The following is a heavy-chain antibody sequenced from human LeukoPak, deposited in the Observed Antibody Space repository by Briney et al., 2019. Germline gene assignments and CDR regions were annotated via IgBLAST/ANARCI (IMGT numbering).Heavy chain of an antibody. CDR2: ISSSSSYT. CDR3: ARMRYYYDSSGYYY. V-gene: IGHV3-21*01. Sequence: PGGSLRLSCAASGFTFSSYSMNWVRQAPGKGLEWVSSISSSSSYTYYADSVKGRFTISRDNAKNSLYLQMNSLRAEDTAVYYCARMRYYYDSSGYYYWGQGTLVTVSS. D-gene: IGHD3-22*01. J-gene: IGHJ4*02. CDR1: GFTFSSYS.